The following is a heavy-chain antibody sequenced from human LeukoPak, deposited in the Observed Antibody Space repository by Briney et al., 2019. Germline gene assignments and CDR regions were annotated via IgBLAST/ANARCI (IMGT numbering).Heavy chain of an antibody. CDR1: GYSISSGYY. CDR3: ARVRFYYYDSNDAFDI. D-gene: IGHD3-22*01. CDR2: IYYSGST. V-gene: IGHV4-38-2*01. Sequence: PSETLSLTCAVSGYSISSGYYWGWIRQPPGKGLEWIGYIYYSGSTNYNPSLKSRVTISVDTSKNQFSLKLSSVTAADTAVYYCARVRFYYYDSNDAFDIWGQGTMVTVSS. J-gene: IGHJ3*02.